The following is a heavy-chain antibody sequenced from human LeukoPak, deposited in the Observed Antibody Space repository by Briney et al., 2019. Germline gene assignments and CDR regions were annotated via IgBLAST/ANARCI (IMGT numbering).Heavy chain of an antibody. J-gene: IGHJ6*03. CDR2: INPSGGST. CDR3: ARSKILRFLEWLDYYYMDV. V-gene: IGHV1-46*01. D-gene: IGHD3-3*01. Sequence: ASVKVSCKASGYTFTSYYMHWVRQAPGQGLEWMGIINPSGGSTSYAQKFQGRVTMTRDTSTSTVYMELSSLRSEDTAVYYCARSKILRFLEWLDYYYMDVWGKGTTVTVSS. CDR1: GYTFTSYY.